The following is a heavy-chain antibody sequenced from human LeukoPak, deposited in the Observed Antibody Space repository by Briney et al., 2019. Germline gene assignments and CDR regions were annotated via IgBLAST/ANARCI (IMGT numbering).Heavy chain of an antibody. V-gene: IGHV4-59*01. CDR1: GGSISSYY. CDR2: IYYSGYT. D-gene: IGHD3-10*01. J-gene: IGHJ6*03. CDR3: ARTTTVRGTYYMDV. Sequence: SETLSLTCTVSGGSISSYYRSWIRQPPGRGLEWIGYIYYSGYTNYNPSLKSRVTISVDTSKSQFSLKLSSVTAADTAVYYCARTTTVRGTYYMDVWGKGTTVTISS.